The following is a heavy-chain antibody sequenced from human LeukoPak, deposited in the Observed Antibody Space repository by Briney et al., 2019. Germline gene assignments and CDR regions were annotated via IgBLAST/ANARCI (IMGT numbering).Heavy chain of an antibody. CDR3: ARDSSLDAFDI. Sequence: SGGSLRLSCAASGFTFSSYWMSWVRQAPGKGLEWVANIKQDGSEKYYVDSVKGRFAISRDNAKNSLYLQMNSLRAEDTAVYYCARDSSLDAFDIWGQGTMVTVSS. V-gene: IGHV3-7*01. CDR1: GFTFSSYW. J-gene: IGHJ3*02. CDR2: IKQDGSEK. D-gene: IGHD6-13*01.